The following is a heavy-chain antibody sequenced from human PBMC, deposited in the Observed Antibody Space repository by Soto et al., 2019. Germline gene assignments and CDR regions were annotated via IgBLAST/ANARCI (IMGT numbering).Heavy chain of an antibody. V-gene: IGHV4-61*01. J-gene: IGHJ4*02. CDR1: GGSVSSGSYY. CDR3: AKTNNWNYVIDY. CDR2: IYYSGST. D-gene: IGHD1-7*01. Sequence: PSETLSLTCTVSGGSVSSGSYYWSCIRQPPGKGLEWIGYIYYSGSTNYNPSLKSRVTISVDTSKNQFSLKLSSVTAADTAVYYCAKTNNWNYVIDYWGQGTLVTVSS.